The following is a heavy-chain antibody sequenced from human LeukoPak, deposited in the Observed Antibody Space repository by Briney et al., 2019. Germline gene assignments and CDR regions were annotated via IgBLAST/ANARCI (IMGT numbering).Heavy chain of an antibody. J-gene: IGHJ4*02. V-gene: IGHV1-8*01. Sequence: ASVKVSCKTSGYTFTSYDINWVRQATGQGLEWMGWINPASGNTCYAQKVQGRVTITRNTSISTAYMQLSSLRSEDTAVYYCARGPKWSGGYYYFDYWGQGTLVTVSS. CDR3: ARGPKWSGGYYYFDY. CDR2: INPASGNT. D-gene: IGHD3-3*01. CDR1: GYTFTSYD.